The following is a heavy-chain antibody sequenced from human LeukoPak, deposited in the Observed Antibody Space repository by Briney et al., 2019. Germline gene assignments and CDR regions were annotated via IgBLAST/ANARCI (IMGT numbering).Heavy chain of an antibody. J-gene: IGHJ6*03. Sequence: PSETLSLTCTVSGGSISSGSYYWSWIRQPAGKGLEWIGRIYTSGSTNYNPSLKSRVTISVDTSKNQFSLKLSSVTAADTAVYYCARDTADNCGSTSCWVRYMDVWGKGTTVTVSS. CDR1: GGSISSGSYY. V-gene: IGHV4-61*02. D-gene: IGHD2-2*01. CDR3: ARDTADNCGSTSCWVRYMDV. CDR2: IYTSGST.